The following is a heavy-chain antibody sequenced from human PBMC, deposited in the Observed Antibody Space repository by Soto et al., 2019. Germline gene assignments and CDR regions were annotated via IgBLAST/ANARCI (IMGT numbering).Heavy chain of an antibody. CDR2: INSDGYTA. CDR1: GFTFDSHW. Sequence: EVQVVESGGGLVQPGGSLRLSCVVAGFTFDSHWMHWVRQVPGKGLVWVSRINSDGYTANYADSVKGRFTISRDNAKNTLYLKMNSLTAEDTAVYYCATAGLTSSSIPHYWGQGTLVTVSS. V-gene: IGHV3-74*01. D-gene: IGHD6-6*01. J-gene: IGHJ4*02. CDR3: ATAGLTSSSIPHY.